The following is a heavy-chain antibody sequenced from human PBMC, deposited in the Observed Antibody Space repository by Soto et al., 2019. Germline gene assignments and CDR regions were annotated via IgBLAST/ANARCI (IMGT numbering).Heavy chain of an antibody. D-gene: IGHD3-16*01. CDR2: IYWDDDR. CDR1: GFSLTTNGVG. V-gene: IGHV2-5*02. CDR3: AQRLRMIDPFDY. J-gene: IGHJ4*02. Sequence: QITLKESGPTLVKPTQTLALTCTFSGFSLTTNGVGVGWFRQPPGKALQWLALIYWDDDRRYSPSLNSRLTITKDTSKNQVVLTLANVDPVDTATYYCAQRLRMIDPFDYRGQGTLVTVSS.